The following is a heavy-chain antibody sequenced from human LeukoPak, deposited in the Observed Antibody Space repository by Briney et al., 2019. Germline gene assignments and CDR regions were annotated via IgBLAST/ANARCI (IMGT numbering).Heavy chain of an antibody. Sequence: GGSLRLSCVASGFTFSTYGMSWVRQAPGKGLEWVSAISGSGGSTYYADSVKGRFTISRDNSKNTLYLQMNSLRAEDTAVYYCAKDLAAAHVYFDYWGQGTLVTVSS. J-gene: IGHJ4*02. CDR3: AKDLAAAHVYFDY. CDR2: ISGSGGST. CDR1: GFTFSTYG. V-gene: IGHV3-23*01. D-gene: IGHD6-13*01.